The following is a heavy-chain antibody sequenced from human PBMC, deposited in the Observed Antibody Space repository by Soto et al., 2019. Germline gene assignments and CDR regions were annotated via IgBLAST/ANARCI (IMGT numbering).Heavy chain of an antibody. CDR3: AKEFMVRGVPPLSFGMDV. CDR2: ISGSGGST. CDR1: GFTFSSYA. V-gene: IGHV3-23*01. Sequence: EVQLLESGGGLVQPGGSRRLSCAASGFTFSSYAMSWVRQAPGKGLEWVSGISGSGGSTYYADPVKGRFTISRDNSKNTLYLQVNRLRAEDTALYYCAKEFMVRGVPPLSFGMDVWGQGTTVTVSS. D-gene: IGHD3-10*01. J-gene: IGHJ6*02.